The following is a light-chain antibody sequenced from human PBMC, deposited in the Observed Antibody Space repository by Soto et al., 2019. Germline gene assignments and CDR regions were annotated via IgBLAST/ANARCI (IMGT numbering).Light chain of an antibody. Sequence: QSVLTQPASVSGSPGQSITISCTGTSSDIGAYTFVSWYQQHPGKAPKLMLYDVNIRPSGVSNRFSGSKSGNTASLTNSGLKAEDEADYYCTSWTTSTTMIFGGGTKLTV. V-gene: IGLV2-14*03. CDR3: TSWTTSTTMI. CDR2: DVN. CDR1: SSDIGAYTF. J-gene: IGLJ2*01.